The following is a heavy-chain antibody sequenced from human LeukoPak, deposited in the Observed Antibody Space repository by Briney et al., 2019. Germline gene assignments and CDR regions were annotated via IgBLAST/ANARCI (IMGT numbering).Heavy chain of an antibody. CDR1: GGSISSTSYY. CDR2: IYYSGST. Sequence: PSETLSLTCTVSGGSISSTSYYWAWIRQPPGKGLEWIGSIYYSGSTYYNPSLKSRVTISVDTSKNQFSLNLSSVTAADTAAFYCARHVDPSIAVAGREHWGQGTLVTVSS. CDR3: ARHVDPSIAVAGREH. J-gene: IGHJ1*01. V-gene: IGHV4-39*01. D-gene: IGHD6-19*01.